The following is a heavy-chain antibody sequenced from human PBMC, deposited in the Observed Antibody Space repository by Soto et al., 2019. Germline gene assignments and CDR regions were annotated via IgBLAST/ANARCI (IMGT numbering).Heavy chain of an antibody. CDR2: IYYSGST. CDR3: ARAAYYYGSGSYPHYYYYMDV. CDR1: GGSISSYY. J-gene: IGHJ6*03. D-gene: IGHD3-10*01. V-gene: IGHV4-59*01. Sequence: SETLSLTCTVSGGSISSYYWSWIRQPPGKGLEWIGYIYYSGSTNYNPSLKSRVTISVDTSKNQFSLKLSSVTAADTAVYYCARAAYYYGSGSYPHYYYYMDVWGKGTTVTVSS.